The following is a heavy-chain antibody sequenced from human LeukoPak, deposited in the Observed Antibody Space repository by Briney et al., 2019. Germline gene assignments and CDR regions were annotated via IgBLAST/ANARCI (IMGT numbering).Heavy chain of an antibody. V-gene: IGHV3-23*01. CDR3: APRSRDYYDSSGSQPYYFDY. CDR2: ISGSGGST. J-gene: IGHJ4*02. CDR1: GFTFSSYA. D-gene: IGHD3-22*01. Sequence: GGSLGLSCAASGFTFSSYAMSWVRQAPGKGLEWVSAISGSGGSTYYADSVKGRFTISRDNSKNTLYLQMNSLRAEDTAVYYCAPRSRDYYDSSGSQPYYFDYWGQGTLVTVSS.